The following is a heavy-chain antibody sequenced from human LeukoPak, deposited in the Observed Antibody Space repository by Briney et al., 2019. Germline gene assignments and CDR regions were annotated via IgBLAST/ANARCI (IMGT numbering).Heavy chain of an antibody. CDR3: ARQGLLWFGELLPPFDY. V-gene: IGHV5-10-1*01. CDR2: IDPSDSYT. Sequence: ESLRFSYKGSVYSFTSYWISWVRQMPGKGMEWMGRIDPSDSYTNYRSSFQGHVTISADKSISTAYLQWSSLKASDTAMYYCARQGLLWFGELLPPFDYWGQGTLVTVSS. CDR1: VYSFTSYW. J-gene: IGHJ4*02. D-gene: IGHD3-10*01.